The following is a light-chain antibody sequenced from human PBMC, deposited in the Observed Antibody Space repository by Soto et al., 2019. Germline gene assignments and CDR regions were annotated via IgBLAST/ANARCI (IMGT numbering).Light chain of an antibody. Sequence: EIVLTQSPATLSLSPGERATVSCRASQSVSSYLAWYQQKPGQAPRLLIYDASNRATGIPARFSGSGSGTDFTVTISSLEPEHFAVYYCQQRSNWPPGLTFGGGTKVEIK. CDR2: DAS. CDR1: QSVSSY. V-gene: IGKV3-11*01. CDR3: QQRSNWPPGLT. J-gene: IGKJ4*01.